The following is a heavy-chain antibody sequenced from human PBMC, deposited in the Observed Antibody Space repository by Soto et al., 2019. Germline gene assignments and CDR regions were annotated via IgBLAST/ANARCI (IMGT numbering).Heavy chain of an antibody. CDR3: AKEPPTATDFWSGYYFI. V-gene: IGHV4-39*02. CDR2: IYYSGST. J-gene: IGHJ4*02. D-gene: IGHD3-3*01. Sequence: PSETLSLTCTVSGGSISSSSYYWGWIRQPPGKGLEWIGSIYYSGSTYYNPSLKSRVTISVDTSKNQFSLKLRSEDTAVYYCAKEPPTATDFWSGYYFIWGQGTLVTVSS. CDR1: GGSISSSSYY.